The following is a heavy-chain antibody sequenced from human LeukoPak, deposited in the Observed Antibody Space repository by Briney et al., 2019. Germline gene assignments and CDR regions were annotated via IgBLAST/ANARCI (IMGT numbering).Heavy chain of an antibody. CDR1: GFTFSSYS. CDR2: ISSSSSYI. D-gene: IGHD3-16*01. V-gene: IGHV3-21*01. CDR3: ARVPLRIMITFGGASDY. Sequence: PGGSLRLSCAASGFTFSSYSMNWVRQAPGKGLEWVSSISSSSSYIYYADSVKGRFTISRDNAKNSLYLQMNSLRAEDTAVYYCARVPLRIMITFGGASDYWGQGTLVTVSS. J-gene: IGHJ4*02.